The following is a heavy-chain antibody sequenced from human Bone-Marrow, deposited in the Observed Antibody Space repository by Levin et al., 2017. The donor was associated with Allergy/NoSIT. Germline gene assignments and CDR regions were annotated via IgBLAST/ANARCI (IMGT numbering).Heavy chain of an antibody. Sequence: GGSLRLSCAASGFTVSNNYMSWVRQAPGKGLEWVSLIYSGGGTHYADSVKGRFTISRDNSKNTLSLQMNSLRPADTAVYYCAGGPSRGYWGPGTLVTVSS. J-gene: IGHJ4*02. D-gene: IGHD3-16*01. CDR1: GFTVSNNY. CDR3: AGGPSRGY. CDR2: IYSGGGT. V-gene: IGHV3-66*02.